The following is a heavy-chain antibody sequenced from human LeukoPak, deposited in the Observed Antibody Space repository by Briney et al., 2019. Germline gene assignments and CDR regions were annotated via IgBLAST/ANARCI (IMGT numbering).Heavy chain of an antibody. CDR1: GYTFTSYY. V-gene: IGHV1-46*01. CDR3: ARVPHNCTGDRCYSRWFDP. Sequence: GASVKVSCKASGYTFTSYYMHWVRQAPGQGLEWMGIINPSGGSTSYAQKFQGRVTMTRDTSTSTVYMELSSLRSEDTAVYYCARVPHNCTGDRCYSRWFDPWGQGTLVIVSS. D-gene: IGHD2-15*01. J-gene: IGHJ5*02. CDR2: INPSGGST.